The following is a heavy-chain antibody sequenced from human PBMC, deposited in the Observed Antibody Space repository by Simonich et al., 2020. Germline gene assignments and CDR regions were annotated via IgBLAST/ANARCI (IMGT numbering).Heavy chain of an antibody. J-gene: IGHJ4*02. D-gene: IGHD2-15*01. CDR3: ARDRYCSGGSCYYFDY. CDR1: GFTFSSYG. Sequence: VQLVESGGGLVQPGGSLKLSCAASGFTFSSYGMHWVRQAPGKGLEWVAVIWYDGSNKYYADSVKGRFTISRDNSKNTLYLQMNSLRAEDTAVYYCARDRYCSGGSCYYFDYWGQGTLVTVSS. CDR2: IWYDGSNK. V-gene: IGHV3-33*01.